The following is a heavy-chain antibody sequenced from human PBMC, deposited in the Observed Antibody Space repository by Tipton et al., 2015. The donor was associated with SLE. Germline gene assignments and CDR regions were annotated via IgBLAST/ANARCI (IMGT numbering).Heavy chain of an antibody. CDR2: ISWDGGST. V-gene: IGHV3-43D*04. CDR1: GFTFDDYA. J-gene: IGHJ3*02. CDR3: AKKYSGSYSGAFDI. Sequence: SLRLSCAASGFTFDDYAMHWVRQAPGKGLEWVSLISWDGGSTYYADSVKGRFTISRDNSKNSLYLQMNSLRAEDTAVYYCAKKYSGSYSGAFDIWGQGTMVTVSS. D-gene: IGHD1-26*01.